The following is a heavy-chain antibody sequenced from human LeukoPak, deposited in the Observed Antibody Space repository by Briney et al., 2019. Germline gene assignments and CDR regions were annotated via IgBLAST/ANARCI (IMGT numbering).Heavy chain of an antibody. CDR1: GYTFTSYG. Sequence: ASVKVSCKASGYTFTSYGISWVRQAPGQGLEWMGWISAHNGNTNYAQKLQGRATMTTDTSTSTAYMELRSLRSDDTAVYYCARDGDIVVVPAATFPYYFDYWGQGTLVTVSS. CDR3: ARDGDIVVVPAATFPYYFDY. CDR2: ISAHNGNT. J-gene: IGHJ4*02. V-gene: IGHV1-18*01. D-gene: IGHD2-2*01.